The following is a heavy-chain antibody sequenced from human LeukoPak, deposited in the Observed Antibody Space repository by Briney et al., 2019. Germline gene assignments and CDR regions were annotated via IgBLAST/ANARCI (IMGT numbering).Heavy chain of an antibody. CDR1: GYTFTSHG. J-gene: IGHJ4*02. CDR3: AKVHCISTNCNHIWTYFDY. CDR2: ITVNNGYT. Sequence: ASVKVSCKAAGYTFTSHGFIWLRQAPGQGLEWVGWITVNNGYTKYAQELQGRVTMTTDTSTSTAYMELRSLRSDDTAVYYCAKVHCISTNCNHIWTYFDYGGQGTLVTVSS. V-gene: IGHV1-18*01. D-gene: IGHD2-2*01.